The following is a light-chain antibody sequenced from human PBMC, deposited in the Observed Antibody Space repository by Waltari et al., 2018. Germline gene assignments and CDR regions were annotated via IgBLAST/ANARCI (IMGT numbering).Light chain of an antibody. V-gene: IGKV3-15*01. Sequence: EIEMTQSPAIMSVSPGERVTLSCRASQQISNNFAWYQQQPGQAPRLLSYGPTTRASGIPGRFRGSGSGTESTLTIDGLQSEDFAVYYCLQYNDWPPLFTFGPGTKVEIK. CDR1: QQISNN. CDR3: LQYNDWPPLFT. CDR2: GPT. J-gene: IGKJ3*01.